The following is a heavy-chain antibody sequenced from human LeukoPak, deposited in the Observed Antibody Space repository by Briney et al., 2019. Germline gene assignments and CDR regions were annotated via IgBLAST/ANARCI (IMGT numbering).Heavy chain of an antibody. V-gene: IGHV3-66*02. J-gene: IGHJ6*03. Sequence: GGSLRLSCAASGFTVSNNYMSWVRQAPGKGLEWVSVIYSGDNTYYVESVKGRFTISRDNSKNTLFLQMNSLRGEDSAVYYCARDWPHCSSTSCYFYMDVWGRGTTVTVSS. CDR3: ARDWPHCSSTSCYFYMDV. CDR2: IYSGDNT. D-gene: IGHD2-2*01. CDR1: GFTVSNNY.